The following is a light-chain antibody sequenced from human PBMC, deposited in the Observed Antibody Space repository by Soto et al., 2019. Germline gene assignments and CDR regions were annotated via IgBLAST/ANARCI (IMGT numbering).Light chain of an antibody. CDR1: QSVGNN. CDR2: GAY. CDR3: QHYNYWPPKT. V-gene: IGKV3-15*01. J-gene: IGKJ1*01. Sequence: ERVMTQSPATLSVSPGERATLSCRTSQSVGNNLAWYQQKPGQAPRLLIYGAYTRATGIPARCSGSGSGTDFTLTISSLQSEDFAVYYCQHYNYWPPKTFGQGTKVDIK.